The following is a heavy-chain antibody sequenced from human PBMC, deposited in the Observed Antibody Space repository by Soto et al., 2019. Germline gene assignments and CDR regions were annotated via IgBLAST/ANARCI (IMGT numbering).Heavy chain of an antibody. CDR1: GGSISSGDYY. V-gene: IGHV4-30-4*01. J-gene: IGHJ4*02. Sequence: QVQLQESGPGLVKPSQTLSLTCTVSGGSISSGDYYWSWIRQSPGKGLEWIGYIYYSVSTYYNSSLKSLVTLSVDTANNQFSLKLSSVTAADTAIYSCARARHGDSRGYYHFDSWVQGTLVTVSS. CDR3: ARARHGDSRGYYHFDS. D-gene: IGHD3-22*01. CDR2: IYYSVST.